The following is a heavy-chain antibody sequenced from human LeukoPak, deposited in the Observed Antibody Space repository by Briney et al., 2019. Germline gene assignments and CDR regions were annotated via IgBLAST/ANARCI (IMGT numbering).Heavy chain of an antibody. D-gene: IGHD1-1*01. Sequence: GGSLRLSCAASGFPFSSYGMHWVRQAPGKGLEWVAVISYDGSNKYYADSVKGRFTISRDNSKNTLYLQMNSLRAEDTAVYYCASSGTDIDYWGQGTLVTVSS. CDR1: GFPFSSYG. CDR2: ISYDGSNK. V-gene: IGHV3-30*03. CDR3: ASSGTDIDY. J-gene: IGHJ4*02.